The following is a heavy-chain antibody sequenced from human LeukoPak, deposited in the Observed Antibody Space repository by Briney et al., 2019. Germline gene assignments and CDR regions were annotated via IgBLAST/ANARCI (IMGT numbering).Heavy chain of an antibody. Sequence: PSETLSLTCAVSGYSISSGYYWGWIWQPPGKGLEWIGSIYHSGSTYYNPSLKSRVTISVDTPKNQFSLKLSSVTAADTAVYYCARDLRSGNYYSDYWGQGTLVTVSS. CDR2: IYHSGST. CDR3: ARDLRSGNYYSDY. D-gene: IGHD3-10*02. J-gene: IGHJ4*02. V-gene: IGHV4-38-2*02. CDR1: GYSISSGYY.